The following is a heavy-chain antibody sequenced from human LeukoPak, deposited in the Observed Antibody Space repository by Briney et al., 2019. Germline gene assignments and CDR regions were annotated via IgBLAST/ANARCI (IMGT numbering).Heavy chain of an antibody. CDR2: IKSKTDGGTT. CDR3: TTDPMVRGVIPFDY. V-gene: IGHV3-15*01. J-gene: IGHJ4*02. CDR1: GFTFSNAW. Sequence: GGSLRLSCAASGFTFSNAWMSWVRQAPGKGLEWVGRIKSKTDGGTTDYAAPVKGRFTISRDDSKNTLYLQMNSLKTEDTAVYYCTTDPMVRGVIPFDYWGQGTLVTVPS. D-gene: IGHD3-10*01.